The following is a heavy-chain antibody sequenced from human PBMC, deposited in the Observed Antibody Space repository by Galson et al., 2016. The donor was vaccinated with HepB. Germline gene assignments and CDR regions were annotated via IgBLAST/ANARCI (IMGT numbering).Heavy chain of an antibody. V-gene: IGHV1-69*13. J-gene: IGHJ6*02. Sequence: SVKVSCKASGGTFRKHILSWVRQAPGQGPEWMGGIIPMFDSPVYAQKFQDRVTISADELTTTAYMELNSLRSDDTAVYYCARAKEGSNHYKDAMDVWGQGTTVTV. CDR2: IIPMFDSP. D-gene: IGHD1-1*01. CDR3: ARAKEGSNHYKDAMDV. CDR1: GGTFRKHI.